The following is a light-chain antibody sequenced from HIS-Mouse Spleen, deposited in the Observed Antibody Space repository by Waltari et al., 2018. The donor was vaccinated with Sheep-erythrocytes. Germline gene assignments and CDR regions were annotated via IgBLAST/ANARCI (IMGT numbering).Light chain of an antibody. Sequence: QSALTQPRSVSGSPGQSVTISCTGTISHVGGYNFFSWYQQHPGKAPKLMIYDVSKRPSGVPDRFSGSNSGNTATLTISGTQAMDEADYYCQAWDSSTAWVFGGGTKLTVL. CDR2: DVS. J-gene: IGLJ3*02. V-gene: IGLV2-11*01. CDR1: ISHVGGYNF. CDR3: QAWDSSTAWV.